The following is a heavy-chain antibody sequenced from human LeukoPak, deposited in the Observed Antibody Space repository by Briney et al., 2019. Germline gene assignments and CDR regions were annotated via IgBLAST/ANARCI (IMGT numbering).Heavy chain of an antibody. CDR2: IRYDGSNK. J-gene: IGHJ4*02. V-gene: IGHV3-30*02. Sequence: GGSLRLSCAASGFIFGSYAMHWVRQAPGKGLEWVAFIRYDGSNKYYADSVKGRFSISRDNSKNTLFLQMNSLRAEDTAVYYCAKDSPIDYWGQGTLVTVSS. CDR1: GFIFGSYA. CDR3: AKDSPIDY.